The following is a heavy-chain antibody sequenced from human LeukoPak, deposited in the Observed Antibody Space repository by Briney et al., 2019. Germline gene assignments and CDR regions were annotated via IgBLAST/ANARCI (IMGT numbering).Heavy chain of an antibody. V-gene: IGHV1-18*01. Sequence: ASVTVSCKASGYTSTSYGISWVRQAPGQGLEWMGWISAYNGNTNYAQKLQSRVTMTTDTSTSTAYMELRSLRSDDTAVYYCARGGLRYFDWLTYYGMDVWGQGTTVTVSS. D-gene: IGHD3-9*01. CDR2: ISAYNGNT. J-gene: IGHJ6*02. CDR1: GYTSTSYG. CDR3: ARGGLRYFDWLTYYGMDV.